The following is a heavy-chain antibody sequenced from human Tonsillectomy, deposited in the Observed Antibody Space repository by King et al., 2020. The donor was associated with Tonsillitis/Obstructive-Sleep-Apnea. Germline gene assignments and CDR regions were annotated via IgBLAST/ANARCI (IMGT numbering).Heavy chain of an antibody. J-gene: IGHJ6*03. D-gene: IGHD6-25*01. Sequence: VQLVESGGGVVQPGRSLRLSCAASGFTFSTYVMHWVRQAPGKGLEWVAVISYDGNNKFYADSVKGRFTISRYNSKNTLHLQMNSLRAEDAAVYYCATGGPGAARLSFHYMDVWGKGTTVTVSS. CDR1: GFTFSTYV. CDR3: ATGGPGAARLSFHYMDV. V-gene: IGHV3-30*01. CDR2: ISYDGNNK.